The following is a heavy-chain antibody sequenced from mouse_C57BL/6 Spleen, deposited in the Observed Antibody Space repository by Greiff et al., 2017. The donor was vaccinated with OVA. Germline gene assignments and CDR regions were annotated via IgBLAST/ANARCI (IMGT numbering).Heavy chain of an antibody. D-gene: IGHD4-1*01. CDR2: INPGSGGT. CDR1: GYAFTNYL. J-gene: IGHJ2*01. CDR3: ARKGPLTGLDY. V-gene: IGHV1-54*01. Sequence: QVQLQQSGAELVRPGTSVKVSCKASGYAFTNYLIEWVKQRPGQGLEWIGVINPGSGGTNYNEKFKGKATLTADKSSSTAYMQLSSLTSEDSAVYFCARKGPLTGLDYWGQGTTLTVSS.